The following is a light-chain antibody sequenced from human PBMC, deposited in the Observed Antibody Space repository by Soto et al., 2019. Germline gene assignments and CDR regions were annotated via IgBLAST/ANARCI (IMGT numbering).Light chain of an antibody. CDR3: GTWDNSLNVFYV. Sequence: QSVRTQPPSVSAAPGQKVTISCSGSSSNIGNNYVAWYQQLPGTAPKLLIYDNNKRPSGIPDRFSGSKSGTSATLGITGLQTGDEADYYCGTWDNSLNVFYVFGSGTKVTVL. J-gene: IGLJ1*01. CDR1: SSNIGNNY. CDR2: DNN. V-gene: IGLV1-51*01.